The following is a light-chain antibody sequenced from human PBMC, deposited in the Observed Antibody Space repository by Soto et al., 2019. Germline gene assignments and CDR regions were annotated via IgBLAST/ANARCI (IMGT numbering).Light chain of an antibody. CDR2: DVT. J-gene: IGLJ1*01. CDR3: TSHTSTSTYV. Sequence: QSVLAQPASVSGRPGQSITISCTGTRSDVGADNYVSWYQHHPGKAPRLVIYDVTNRPSGISDRFSGSKSGNTASLTISGLLAEDEADYYCTSHTSTSTYVFGTGTKVT. V-gene: IGLV2-14*01. CDR1: RSDVGADNY.